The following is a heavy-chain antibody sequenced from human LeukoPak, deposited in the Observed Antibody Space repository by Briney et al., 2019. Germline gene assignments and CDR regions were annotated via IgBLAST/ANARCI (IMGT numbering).Heavy chain of an antibody. J-gene: IGHJ5*02. CDR2: IIPIFGTA. D-gene: IGHD2-15*01. Sequence: ASVKVSCKASGGTFSIYAISWVRQAPGQGLEWMGGIIPIFGTANYAQKFQGRVTITADESTSTAYMELSSLRSEDTAVYYCARESGYCSGGSCLDPWGQGTLVTVSS. V-gene: IGHV1-69*13. CDR1: GGTFSIYA. CDR3: ARESGYCSGGSCLDP.